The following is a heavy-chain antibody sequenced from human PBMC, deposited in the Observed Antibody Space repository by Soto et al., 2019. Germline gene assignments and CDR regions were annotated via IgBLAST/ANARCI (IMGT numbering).Heavy chain of an antibody. V-gene: IGHV1-3*01. Sequence: ASVKVSCKASEYTFTSYAMHWVRQAPGQRLEWMGCINAGDGNTKYAQKFQGRVTMTEDTSTDTAYMELSSLRSEDTAVYYCATDSDCSGGSCYGLWGQGTLVTVSS. CDR2: INAGDGNT. D-gene: IGHD2-15*01. CDR1: EYTFTSYA. CDR3: ATDSDCSGGSCYGL. J-gene: IGHJ4*02.